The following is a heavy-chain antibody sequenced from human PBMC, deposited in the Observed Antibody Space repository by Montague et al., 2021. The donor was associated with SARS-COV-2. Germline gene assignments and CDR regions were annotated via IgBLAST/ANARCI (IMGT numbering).Heavy chain of an antibody. V-gene: IGHV3-66*01. CDR2: IFGGGST. J-gene: IGHJ6*02. CDR3: AKGGTSYFYGMDV. D-gene: IGHD1-26*01. CDR1: GFAVSRNY. Sequence: SLRLSCAASGFAVSRNYMGWVRQAPGKGLEWVSIIFGGGSTSYADSVKGRFTISRDFSQSTLYLQMNSLRVEDTGVYYCAKGGTSYFYGMDVWGQGTTVAVSS.